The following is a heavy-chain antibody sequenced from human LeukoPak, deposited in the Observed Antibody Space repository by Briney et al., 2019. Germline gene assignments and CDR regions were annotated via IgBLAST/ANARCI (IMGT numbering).Heavy chain of an antibody. CDR1: GGSISSSSYY. J-gene: IGHJ4*02. CDR3: ARHSAYYDFWSGYSTFDY. Sequence: SETLSLTCTVSGGSISSSSYYWGWIRQPPGKGLEWTGSIYCSGSTYYNPSLKSRVTISVDTSKNQFSLKLSSVTAADTAVYYCARHSAYYDFWSGYSTFDYWGQGTLVTVSS. CDR2: IYCSGST. D-gene: IGHD3-3*01. V-gene: IGHV4-39*01.